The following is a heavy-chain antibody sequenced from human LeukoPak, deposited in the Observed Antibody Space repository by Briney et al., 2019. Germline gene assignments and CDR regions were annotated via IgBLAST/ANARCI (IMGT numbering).Heavy chain of an antibody. CDR3: AGDNLQQDFDC. D-gene: IGHD1-1*01. V-gene: IGHV3-48*04. J-gene: IGHJ4*02. CDR1: GFTFSSCS. CDR2: ISRSSDTI. Sequence: GGSLRLSCAASGFTFSSCSMNWVRQAPGKGLEWVSYISRSSDTIYYADSVKGRFTISRDNAKNSLYLQMDSLRAEDTAVYYCAGDNLQQDFDCWGQGTLVTVSS.